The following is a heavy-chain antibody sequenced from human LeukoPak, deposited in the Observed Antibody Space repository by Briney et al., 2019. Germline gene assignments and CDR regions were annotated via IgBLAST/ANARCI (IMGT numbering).Heavy chain of an antibody. V-gene: IGHV4-59*08. CDR1: GGSISSYY. J-gene: IGHJ4*02. CDR3: ARRRLGYFDY. CDR2: IYYSGST. D-gene: IGHD6-25*01. Sequence: SETLSLTCTVSGGSISSYYWSWIRQPPGKGLEWIGYIYYSGSTNYNPSLKSRVTISVDTSKNQFSLKLSSVTAADTAVYYCARRRLGYFDYWGQGTLVTVSS.